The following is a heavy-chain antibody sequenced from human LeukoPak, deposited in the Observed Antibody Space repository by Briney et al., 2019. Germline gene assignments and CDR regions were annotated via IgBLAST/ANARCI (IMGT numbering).Heavy chain of an antibody. D-gene: IGHD2-15*01. V-gene: IGHV3-21*01. CDR2: ISSSSSYI. Sequence: GGSLRLSCAASGFTFSSYSMNWVRQAPGKGLEWVSSISSSSSYIYYADSVKGRFTISRDNAKNSLYLQMNSLRAEDTAAYYCAREACSGGSCYSGYWGQGTLVTVSS. CDR1: GFTFSSYS. J-gene: IGHJ4*02. CDR3: AREACSGGSCYSGY.